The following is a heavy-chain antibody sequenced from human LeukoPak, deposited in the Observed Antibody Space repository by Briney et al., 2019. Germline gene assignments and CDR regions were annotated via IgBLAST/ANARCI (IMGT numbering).Heavy chain of an antibody. V-gene: IGHV3-23*01. CDR1: GFTFSSYA. Sequence: PGGSLRLSCAASGFTFSSYAMSWVRQAPGKGLEWVSTISGSGGSTYYADSVKGRFTISRDNYKNTLYLQMNSLRAEDKAVYYCARDDNSYGSGGYFDYWGQGTLVTVSS. CDR3: ARDDNSYGSGGYFDY. J-gene: IGHJ4*02. CDR2: ISGSGGST. D-gene: IGHD3-10*01.